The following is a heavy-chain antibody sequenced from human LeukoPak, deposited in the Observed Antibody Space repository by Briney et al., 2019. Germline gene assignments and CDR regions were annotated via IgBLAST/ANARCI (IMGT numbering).Heavy chain of an antibody. Sequence: SETLSLTCAVSGGSISSGGYSWSWIRQPPGKGLEWIGYIYHSGSTYYNPSLKSRVTISVDRSKNQFSLKLGSVTAADTAVYYCARELGSGSYNWFDPWGQGTLVTVSS. CDR3: ARELGSGSYNWFDP. CDR1: GGSISSGGYS. J-gene: IGHJ5*02. D-gene: IGHD3-10*01. V-gene: IGHV4-30-2*01. CDR2: IYHSGST.